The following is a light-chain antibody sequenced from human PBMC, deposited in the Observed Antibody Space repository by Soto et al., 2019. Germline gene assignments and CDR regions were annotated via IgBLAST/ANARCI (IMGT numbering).Light chain of an antibody. Sequence: DVQMTQSPSTVPASVGDRVTXXXXASQSISSWLDWYQQKPGKAPKLLIYDASSLESGVPSRFSGSGSGTEFTLTISSLQPDDFATYYCQQYNSYAWTFGQGTKVDIK. CDR1: QSISSW. J-gene: IGKJ1*01. V-gene: IGKV1-5*01. CDR2: DAS. CDR3: QQYNSYAWT.